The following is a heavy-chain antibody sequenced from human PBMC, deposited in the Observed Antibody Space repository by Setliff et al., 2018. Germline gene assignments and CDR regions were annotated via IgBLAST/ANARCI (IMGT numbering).Heavy chain of an antibody. J-gene: IGHJ4*02. CDR3: ARTGTYRYFDS. D-gene: IGHD1-1*01. Sequence: PSETLSLTCTVSGGSISSGGYYWSWIRQHPGKGLEWIGYIYYSGSTYYNTSLESRLTISVDTSKNQFSLKLRSVTAADTAVYYCARTGTYRYFDSWGQGTLVTVSS. V-gene: IGHV4-31*03. CDR2: IYYSGST. CDR1: GGSISSGGYY.